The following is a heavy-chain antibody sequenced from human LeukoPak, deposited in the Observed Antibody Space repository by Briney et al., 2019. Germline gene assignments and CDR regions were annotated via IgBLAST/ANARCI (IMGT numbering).Heavy chain of an antibody. V-gene: IGHV4-61*01. CDR2: IYYSGST. Sequence: SETLSLTCIVSGGSISSSRYYWSWIRQPPGKGLEWIGYIYYSGSTNYNPSLKSRVTISVDTSKNQFSLKLSSVTAADTAVYYCARDLGRIAAAGNSNDASDIWGQGTMVTVSS. CDR1: GGSISSSRYY. J-gene: IGHJ3*02. CDR3: ARDLGRIAAAGNSNDASDI. D-gene: IGHD6-13*01.